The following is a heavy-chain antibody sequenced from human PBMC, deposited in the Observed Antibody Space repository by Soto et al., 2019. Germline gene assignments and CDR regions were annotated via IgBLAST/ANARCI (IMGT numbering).Heavy chain of an antibody. D-gene: IGHD3-3*01. CDR3: ARGRTVRDYDFWSGYRSNYYYMDV. V-gene: IGHV4-34*01. J-gene: IGHJ6*03. Sequence: SETLSLTCAVYGGSFSGYYWSWIRQPPGKGLEWIGEINHSGGTNYNPSLKSRVTISVDTSKNQFSLKLSSVTAADTAVYYCARGRTVRDYDFWSGYRSNYYYMDVWGKGTTVTVSS. CDR1: GGSFSGYY. CDR2: INHSGGT.